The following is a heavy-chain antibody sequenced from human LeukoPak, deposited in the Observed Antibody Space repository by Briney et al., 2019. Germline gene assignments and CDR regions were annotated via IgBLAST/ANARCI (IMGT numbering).Heavy chain of an antibody. CDR1: GFTFSSFA. CDR3: AKARLVVSSPSDAFDI. V-gene: IGHV3-23*01. J-gene: IGHJ3*02. Sequence: PGGSLRLSCAASGFTFSSFAMSWVRQAPEKGLEWVSTISGSSGSTYYADSVKGRFTISRDNSKNTLYLQMNSLRAEGTAVYYCAKARLVVSSPSDAFDIWGQGTMVTASS. CDR2: ISGSSGST. D-gene: IGHD3-22*01.